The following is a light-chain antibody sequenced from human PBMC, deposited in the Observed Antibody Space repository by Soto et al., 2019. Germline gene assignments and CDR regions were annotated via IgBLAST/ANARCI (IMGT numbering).Light chain of an antibody. CDR3: QHYGSSQIT. CDR1: QSVSNNY. J-gene: IGKJ5*01. Sequence: EIVSTQSPGTLSLSPVARATLSCMASQSVSNNYLAWYQQKPGQAPRLLIYGASNRATCIPDRFSGRGSGTDFTLTMSKLEAEVCAVYYCQHYGSSQITFGEGSRLE. V-gene: IGKV3-20*01. CDR2: GAS.